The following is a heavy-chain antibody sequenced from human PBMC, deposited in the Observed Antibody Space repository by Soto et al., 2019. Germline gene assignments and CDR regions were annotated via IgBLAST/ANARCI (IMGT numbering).Heavy chain of an antibody. Sequence: ASVKVSCKASAYTLTGHYTRWLRQAPGQGLEWMGWINPNMGGTNYAQKFQGWVTMTRDTSISTAYGELSRLTSDDTAVYYCARLVGATGAFDIWGQGTMVTVSS. J-gene: IGHJ3*02. D-gene: IGHD1-26*01. CDR1: AYTLTGHY. CDR3: ARLVGATGAFDI. CDR2: INPNMGGT. V-gene: IGHV1-2*04.